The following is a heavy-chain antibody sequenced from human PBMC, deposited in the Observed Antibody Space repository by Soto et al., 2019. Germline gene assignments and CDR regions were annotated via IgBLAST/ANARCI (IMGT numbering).Heavy chain of an antibody. V-gene: IGHV3-72*01. D-gene: IGHD4-4*01. CDR1: GFSFSDHF. CDR3: GRDNGNYLLDY. Sequence: EVQLVESGGDLVQPGGSLRLSCAASGFSFSDHFMDWVRQAPGKGLEWVGRIRNKPNSYSTEYAASVKGRFTISRDDSKNSLYLQMDSVKTEDSAVYYCGRDNGNYLLDYWGQGTLVTVSS. J-gene: IGHJ4*02. CDR2: IRNKPNSYST.